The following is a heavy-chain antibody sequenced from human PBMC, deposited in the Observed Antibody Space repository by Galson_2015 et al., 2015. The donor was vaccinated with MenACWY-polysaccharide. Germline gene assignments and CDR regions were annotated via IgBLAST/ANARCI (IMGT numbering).Heavy chain of an antibody. D-gene: IGHD2-2*01. V-gene: IGHV3-30*18. CDR2: ISYDAKNI. Sequence: SLRLSCAASGFTFSNYGMHWVRQAPGKGLEWVAVISYDAKNIFYANSVKGRFTVSRDSSKSTLYLQMNSLRAEDTAVYHCAKDRVLVPAASRDVDYWGQGTLVTVSS. J-gene: IGHJ4*02. CDR3: AKDRVLVPAASRDVDY. CDR1: GFTFSNYG.